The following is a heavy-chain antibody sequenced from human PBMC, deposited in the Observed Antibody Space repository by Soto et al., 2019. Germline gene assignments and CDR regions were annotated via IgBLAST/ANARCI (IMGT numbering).Heavy chain of an antibody. CDR2: ISSSSSYI. V-gene: IGHV3-21*01. D-gene: IGHD2-15*01. CDR1: GFTFSSYS. CDR3: ASYRGSGPPYCSGGSCYPEYFQH. J-gene: IGHJ1*01. Sequence: PGGSLRLSCAASGFTFSSYSMNWVRQAPGKGLEWVSSISSSSSYIYYADSVKGRFTISRDNAKNSLYLQMNSLRAEDTAVYYCASYRGSGPPYCSGGSCYPEYFQHWGQGTLVTVSS.